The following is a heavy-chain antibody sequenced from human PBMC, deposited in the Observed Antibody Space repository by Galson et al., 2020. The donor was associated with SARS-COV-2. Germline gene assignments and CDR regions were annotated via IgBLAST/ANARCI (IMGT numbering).Heavy chain of an antibody. CDR3: ARVPPYDYDSSGSPDY. CDR1: GYTSAASG. V-gene: IGHV3-20*04. Sequence: GVSLRLYCAASGYTSAASGMSWVRQAPGKGLEWVSGLNWTGGSTGYADSVKGRFTISRDNAKNSLYLQMNSLRAEDTALYYCARVPPYDYDSSGSPDYWGQGTLVTVSS. J-gene: IGHJ4*02. D-gene: IGHD3-22*01. CDR2: LNWTGGST.